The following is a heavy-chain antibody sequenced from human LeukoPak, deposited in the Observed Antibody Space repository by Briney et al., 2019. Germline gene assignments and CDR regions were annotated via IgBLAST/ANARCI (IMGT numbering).Heavy chain of an antibody. Sequence: ASVKVSCKASGYTFTGAYLHWVRQAPGRGFEWMGWINPNSGGTNYAQKFQGRVTMTRDTSISTAYMELSRLRSDDTAVYYCARDTYNMITFGGPTGYWGQGTLVTVSS. J-gene: IGHJ4*02. CDR3: ARDTYNMITFGGPTGY. D-gene: IGHD3-16*01. CDR1: GYTFTGAY. CDR2: INPNSGGT. V-gene: IGHV1-2*02.